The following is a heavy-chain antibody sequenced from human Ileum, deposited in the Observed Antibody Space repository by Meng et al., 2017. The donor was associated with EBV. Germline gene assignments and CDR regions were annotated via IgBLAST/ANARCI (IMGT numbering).Heavy chain of an antibody. CDR1: GGCISSGGDC. Sequence: QLQLRGSGSGQPTPSDTLSLTCAVSGGCISSGGDCWSWIRQPPGMGLVWIGYIFDGGNSNYNLSRKLRVTLAVYKYKEEFTLKMMYAADAATAVYYRGSAVRLAQIDYWGQGTLVTVSS. V-gene: IGHV4-30-2*01. J-gene: IGHJ4*02. CDR2: IFDGGNS. D-gene: IGHD3-3*02. CDR3: GSAVRLAQIDY.